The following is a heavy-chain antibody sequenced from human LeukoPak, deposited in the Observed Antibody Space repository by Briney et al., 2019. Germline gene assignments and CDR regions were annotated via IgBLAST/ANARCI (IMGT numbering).Heavy chain of an antibody. CDR1: GFTFSSYA. Sequence: PGGSLRLSCAASGFTFSSYAMSWARQAPGKGLEWVSSISGSGSSTYFADSVKGRFTISRDNSKNTLYLQMNSLRAEDTAVYYCAKDRMVRGVIPYYSDYWGQGTLVTVSS. D-gene: IGHD3-10*01. J-gene: IGHJ4*02. V-gene: IGHV3-23*01. CDR3: AKDRMVRGVIPYYSDY. CDR2: ISGSGSST.